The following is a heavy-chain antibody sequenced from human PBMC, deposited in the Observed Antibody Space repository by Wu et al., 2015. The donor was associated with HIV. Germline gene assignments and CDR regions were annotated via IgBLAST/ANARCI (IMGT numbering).Heavy chain of an antibody. CDR1: G. V-gene: IGHV1-2*02. CDR3: ASGSYCGRDCYTYFHY. CDR2: INPNSGGT. J-gene: IGHJ4*02. D-gene: IGHD2-21*01. Sequence: QVQLVQSGAEVKKPGSSVKVSCKASGQGLEWMGWINPNSGGTNYAQKFQGRVTMTRDTSISTAYMELSRLRSDDTAVYYCASGSYCGRDCYTYFHYWGQGTLVTVSS.